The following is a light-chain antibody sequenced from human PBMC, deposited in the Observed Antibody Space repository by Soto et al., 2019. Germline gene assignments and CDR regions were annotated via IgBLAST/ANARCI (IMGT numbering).Light chain of an antibody. J-gene: IGKJ2*01. CDR2: GAS. CDR3: QQYGSPPQT. CDR1: QPVNNN. V-gene: IGKV3-15*01. Sequence: EIVVTGSPAALGVSRGDRDNLSCRAGQPVNNNVAWYQHKPGQAPRLLIYGASTRATGISARFSGSGSGTEFTLTISSLQSEDFAVYYCQQYGSPPQTFG.